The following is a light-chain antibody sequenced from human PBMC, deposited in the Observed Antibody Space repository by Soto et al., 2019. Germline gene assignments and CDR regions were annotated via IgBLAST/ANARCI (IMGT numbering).Light chain of an antibody. V-gene: IGKV1-6*01. J-gene: IGKJ4*01. Sequence: AIQMTQSPSSLSVSVGDRVTITCRASQGIGNDVGWYQQKPGQAPKLLIYAASSFQSGVPSRFSGSRSGTDFTLTISSLQPEDFATYYCLQDHNYPLTFGGGTKVEIK. CDR3: LQDHNYPLT. CDR2: AAS. CDR1: QGIGND.